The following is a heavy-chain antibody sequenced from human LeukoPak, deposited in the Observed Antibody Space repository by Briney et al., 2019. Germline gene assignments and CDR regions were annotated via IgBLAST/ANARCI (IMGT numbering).Heavy chain of an antibody. V-gene: IGHV3-33*06. D-gene: IGHD6-6*01. J-gene: IGHJ4*02. CDR3: AKAGSSSRDLDY. Sequence: SGGSLRLSCAASGFTFSSYGMHWVRQAPGKGLEWVAAIWYDGSNKYYADSVKGRFTISRDNSKNTLYLQMNSLRAEDTAVYYCAKAGSSSRDLDYWGQGTLVTVSS. CDR1: GFTFSSYG. CDR2: IWYDGSNK.